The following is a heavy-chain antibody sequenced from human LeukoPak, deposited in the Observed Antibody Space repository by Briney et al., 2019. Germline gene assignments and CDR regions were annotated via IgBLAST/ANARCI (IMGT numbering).Heavy chain of an antibody. Sequence: GGSLRLSCVASGFTFSNHALTWVRQAPGKGLEWVSAISGSGGSTYYADSVKGRFTISRDNSKNTLYLQMNSLRAEDTAVYYCAKDLGIAVAGKGFDYWGQGTLVTVSS. CDR2: ISGSGGST. J-gene: IGHJ4*02. D-gene: IGHD6-19*01. CDR3: AKDLGIAVAGKGFDY. CDR1: GFTFSNHA. V-gene: IGHV3-23*01.